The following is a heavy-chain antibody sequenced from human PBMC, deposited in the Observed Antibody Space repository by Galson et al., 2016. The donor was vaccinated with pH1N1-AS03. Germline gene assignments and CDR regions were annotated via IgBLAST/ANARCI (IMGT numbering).Heavy chain of an antibody. V-gene: IGHV3-7*03. D-gene: IGHD6-13*01. CDR1: GFTFNSYW. CDR2: INQDGSEK. Sequence: SLRLSCAASGFTFNSYWMSWVRQAPGKGPEWVAHINQDGSEKYCVDSVKGRFTISRDNAKNSLYLQMNSLRAEDTAVYYCASAPRGSGSSYYIDYWGQGTLVTVSS. CDR3: ASAPRGSGSSYYIDY. J-gene: IGHJ4*02.